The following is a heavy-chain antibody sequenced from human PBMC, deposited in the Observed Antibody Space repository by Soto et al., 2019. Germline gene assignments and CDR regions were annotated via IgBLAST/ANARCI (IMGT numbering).Heavy chain of an antibody. V-gene: IGHV5-51*01. CDR3: ARPAHTVMVPGYYYGMEV. D-gene: IGHD5-18*01. CDR1: GYTFTSYW. CDR2: IYPGDSDT. Sequence: GESLKISCKGSGYTFTSYWIGWVRQLPGKGLEWMGIIYPGDSDTRYSPSFQGQVTISADKSISTAYLQWSSLKASDTAMYYCARPAHTVMVPGYYYGMEVWGQGTTVTVSS. J-gene: IGHJ6*02.